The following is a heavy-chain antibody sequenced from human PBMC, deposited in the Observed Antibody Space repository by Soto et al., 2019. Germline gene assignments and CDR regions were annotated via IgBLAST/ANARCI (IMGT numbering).Heavy chain of an antibody. CDR1: GGSISSSSYY. J-gene: IGHJ4*02. CDR2: IYYSGST. CDR3: ARTNRDYSNFGGGLDY. V-gene: IGHV4-39*01. D-gene: IGHD4-4*01. Sequence: PSETLSLTCTVSGGSISSSSYYWGWVRQPPGKGLEWIGNIYYSGSTYYNPSLKSRVTISLDSSKNQFSLKLTSVTAADTAVYYCARTNRDYSNFGGGLDYWGQGTLVTVSS.